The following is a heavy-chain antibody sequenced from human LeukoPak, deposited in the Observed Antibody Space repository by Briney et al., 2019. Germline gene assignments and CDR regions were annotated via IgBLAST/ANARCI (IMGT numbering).Heavy chain of an antibody. D-gene: IGHD6-19*01. CDR2: ISSSSSYI. CDR1: GFTFNSYS. J-gene: IGHJ4*02. V-gene: IGHV3-21*01. CDR3: ASEPGYSSGWHEYYFDY. Sequence: GGSLRLSCAASGFTFNSYSMNWVRQAPGKGLEWVSSISSSSSYIYYADSVKGRFTISRDNAKNSLYLQMNSLRAEDTAVYYCASEPGYSSGWHEYYFDYWGQGTLVTVSS.